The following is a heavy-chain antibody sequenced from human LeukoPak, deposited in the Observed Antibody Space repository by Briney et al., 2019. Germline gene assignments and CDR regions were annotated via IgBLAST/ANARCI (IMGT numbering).Heavy chain of an antibody. CDR2: IRYDGTNK. J-gene: IGHJ4*02. V-gene: IGHV3-30*02. CDR3: AKEKKYYYDSTGYPGYDY. D-gene: IGHD3-22*01. CDR1: GFTFSNYG. Sequence: GGSLRLSCAASGFTFSNYGMHWVRQAPGKGLEWVAFIRYDGTNKYYADSVKGRLTISRDNSKNTPYLQMSSLRAEDTAVYYCAKEKKYYYDSTGYPGYDYWGQGTLVTVSS.